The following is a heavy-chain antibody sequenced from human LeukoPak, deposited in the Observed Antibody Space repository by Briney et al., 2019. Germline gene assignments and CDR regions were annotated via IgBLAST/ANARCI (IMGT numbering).Heavy chain of an antibody. D-gene: IGHD5-12*01. CDR3: AKDRYSGYPLRDYYFDC. Sequence: PGGSLRLSCAASGFTFSSYAMSWVRQAPGKGLEWVSAISGSGGSTYYADSVKGRFTISRDNSKNTLYLQMNSLRAEDTAVYYCAKDRYSGYPLRDYYFDCWGQGTLVTVSS. J-gene: IGHJ4*02. V-gene: IGHV3-23*01. CDR1: GFTFSSYA. CDR2: ISGSGGST.